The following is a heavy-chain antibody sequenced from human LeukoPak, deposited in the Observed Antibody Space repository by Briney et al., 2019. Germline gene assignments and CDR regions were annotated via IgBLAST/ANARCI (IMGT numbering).Heavy chain of an antibody. CDR2: IYTSGST. CDR1: GGSISSYY. Sequence: PSETLSLTCTVSGGSISSYYWSWIRQPAGKGLQWIGRIYTSGSTNYNPSLKSRVTMSVDTSKNQFALRLSCVTAADTAVYYCARDRIVVVVGATLDNWFDPWGQGTLVTVSS. CDR3: ARDRIVVVVGATLDNWFDP. J-gene: IGHJ5*02. V-gene: IGHV4-4*07. D-gene: IGHD2-15*01.